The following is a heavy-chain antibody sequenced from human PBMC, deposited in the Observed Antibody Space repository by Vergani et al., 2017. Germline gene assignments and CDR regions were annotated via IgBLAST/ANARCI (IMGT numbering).Heavy chain of an antibody. CDR3: ARGLPDYDILTSYSYSYYYGMDV. V-gene: IGHV4-59*01. CDR2: IHHSGAT. D-gene: IGHD3-9*01. Sequence: QVQLQESGPGLVKPSETLSLTCTVSGGSITNNFWSWIRRPPGKGLEWIGYIHHSGATNSKSSLRSRVSISIDTSKSSFSLRLSSVTTADTTMYYCARGLPDYDILTSYSYSYYYGMDVWSQGTTVTVSS. J-gene: IGHJ6*02. CDR1: GGSITNNF.